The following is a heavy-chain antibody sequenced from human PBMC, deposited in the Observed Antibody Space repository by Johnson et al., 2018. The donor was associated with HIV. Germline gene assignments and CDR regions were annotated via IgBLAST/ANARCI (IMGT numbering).Heavy chain of an antibody. CDR1: GFTFSTYW. D-gene: IGHD6-13*01. CDR2: ISYDGSNK. Sequence: QVQLVESGGGLVQPGGSLRLSCTASGFTFSTYWMHWVRQAPGKGLVWVAVISYDGSNKYYADSVKGRFTISRDNSKNTLYLQMNSLRAEDTAVYYWTKCIWGSSLIDAFDIWGQGTMVTVSS. CDR3: TKCIWGSSLIDAFDI. V-gene: IGHV3-30*18. J-gene: IGHJ3*02.